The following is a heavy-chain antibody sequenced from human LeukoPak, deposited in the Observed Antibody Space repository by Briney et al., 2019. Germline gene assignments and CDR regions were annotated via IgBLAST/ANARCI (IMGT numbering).Heavy chain of an antibody. D-gene: IGHD6-19*01. Sequence: SETLSLTCTVSGGSISSYYWSWIRQPPGKGLEWIGYIYYSGSTNYNPSLKSRVTISVDTSKNQFSLKLSSVTVADTAVYYCARHTAVAGRRGWFDPWGQGTLVTVSS. CDR1: GGSISSYY. J-gene: IGHJ5*02. V-gene: IGHV4-59*08. CDR3: ARHTAVAGRRGWFDP. CDR2: IYYSGST.